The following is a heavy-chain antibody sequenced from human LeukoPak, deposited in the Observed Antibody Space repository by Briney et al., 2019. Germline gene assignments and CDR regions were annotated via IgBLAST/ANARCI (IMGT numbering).Heavy chain of an antibody. V-gene: IGHV4-31*03. D-gene: IGHD3/OR15-3a*01. J-gene: IGHJ3*02. CDR1: GGSISGSSYY. CDR2: IYYSGST. CDR3: ATARFLWTYAFDI. Sequence: SETLSLTCTVSGGSISGSSYYWGWIRQHPGKGLEWIGYIYYSGSTYYNPSLKSRVTISVDTSKNQFSLKLSSVTAADTAVYYCATARFLWTYAFDIWGQGTMVTVSS.